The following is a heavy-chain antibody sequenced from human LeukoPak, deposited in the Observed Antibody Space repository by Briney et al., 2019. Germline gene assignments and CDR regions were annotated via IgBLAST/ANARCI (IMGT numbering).Heavy chain of an antibody. J-gene: IGHJ4*02. CDR1: GFTFSSYA. V-gene: IGHV3-23*01. D-gene: IGHD2-2*01. CDR2: ISGSGGST. Sequence: PGGSLRLSCVVSGFTFSSYAVSWVRQAPGKGLEWVSPISGSGGSTYYADSVKGRFTISRDNSKNTLYLQMNSLRVEDTAVYYCAKSGGSSTYSHVDYWGQGTLVTVSS. CDR3: AKSGGSSTYSHVDY.